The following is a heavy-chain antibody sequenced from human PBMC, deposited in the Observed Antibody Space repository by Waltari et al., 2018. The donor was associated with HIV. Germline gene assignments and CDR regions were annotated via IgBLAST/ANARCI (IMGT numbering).Heavy chain of an antibody. D-gene: IGHD1-26*01. V-gene: IGHV3-23*01. CDR1: GFTFSSYT. CDR3: ADIALLRGRYYYYYGMDV. CDR2: ISGSGGST. Sequence: EVQLLESGGGLVQPGGSLRLSCAASGFTFSSYTMSWVRQAPGNGLVWVSAISGSGGSTYYADSVKGRFTISRDNSKNTLYLQMNSLRAEDTAVYYCADIALLRGRYYYYYGMDVWGQGTTVTVSS. J-gene: IGHJ6*02.